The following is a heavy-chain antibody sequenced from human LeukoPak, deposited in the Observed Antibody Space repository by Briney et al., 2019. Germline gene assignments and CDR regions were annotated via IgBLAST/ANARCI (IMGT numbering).Heavy chain of an antibody. J-gene: IGHJ5*02. CDR2: IYYSGST. Sequence: SQTLSLTCTVSGGSISSGGYYWSWIRQHPGKGLECIGYIYYSGSTYYNPSLKSRVTISVDTSKNQFSLKLSSVTAADTAVYYCARTRLLTNWFDPWGQGTLVTVSS. CDR3: ARTRLLTNWFDP. CDR1: GGSISSGGYY. D-gene: IGHD1-26*01. V-gene: IGHV4-31*03.